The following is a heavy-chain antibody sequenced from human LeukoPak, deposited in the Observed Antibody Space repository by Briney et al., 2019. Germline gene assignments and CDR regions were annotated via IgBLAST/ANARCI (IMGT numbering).Heavy chain of an antibody. CDR2: IHPSGST. J-gene: IGHJ4*02. Sequence: SETLSLTCTVSGDSISNYYWSWIRQPAGKGLEWIGRIHPSGSTNYNPSLKNRVTLSVDTSKNQFSLKLSSVTAADTAVYYCARGVGGIWFGKYYFDYWGQGTLVTVSS. D-gene: IGHD3-10*01. CDR3: ARGVGGIWFGKYYFDY. CDR1: GDSISNYY. V-gene: IGHV4-4*07.